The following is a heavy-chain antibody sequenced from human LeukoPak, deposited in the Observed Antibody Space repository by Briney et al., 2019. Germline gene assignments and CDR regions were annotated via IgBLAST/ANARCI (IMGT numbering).Heavy chain of an antibody. CDR2: IIPIFGSA. V-gene: IGHV1-69*13. CDR1: GGTFRSYA. CDR3: ARAPRYSSGWYFDY. Sequence: SVKVSCKASGGTFRSYAVSWVRQAPGQGLEWMGGIIPIFGSANYAQKFQDRVTITADESTTTAYMELSSLRSEDTAVYYCARAPRYSSGWYFDYWGQGTLVTVSS. J-gene: IGHJ4*02. D-gene: IGHD6-19*01.